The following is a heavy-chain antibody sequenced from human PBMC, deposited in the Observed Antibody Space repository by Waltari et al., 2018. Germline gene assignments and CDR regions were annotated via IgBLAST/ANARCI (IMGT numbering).Heavy chain of an antibody. J-gene: IGHJ4*01. Sequence: VQLVQSGAEVKKPGASVKVSCKASGYTFTGYYMHWVRQAPGQGLEWMGRVDPEDGETIYAERFQGRVTITADTSTDTTYMELSSLRSEGTAVYYCATGGPPFDYWGHGTLVTVSS. V-gene: IGHV1-69-2*01. CDR3: ATGGPPFDY. CDR1: GYTFTGYY. CDR2: VDPEDGET. D-gene: IGHD3-16*01.